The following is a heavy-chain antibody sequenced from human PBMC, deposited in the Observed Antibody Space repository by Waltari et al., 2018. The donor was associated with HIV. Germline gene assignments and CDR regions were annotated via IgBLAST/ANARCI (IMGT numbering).Heavy chain of an antibody. CDR1: GFNFNNNV. D-gene: IGHD6-19*01. CDR3: ATGTDWLVNVLEY. J-gene: IGHJ4*02. CDR2: INVGNLQK. Sequence: QIQLVQSGAEVQKPGASVKVSCKTSGFNFNNNVIHWVRQAPGQGLEWMGSINVGNLQKRYSQMFQGRVRFTRDTSETTSFMEVSSLKVEDTAIYFCATGTDWLVNVLEYWGQGTLVTVSS. V-gene: IGHV1-3*01.